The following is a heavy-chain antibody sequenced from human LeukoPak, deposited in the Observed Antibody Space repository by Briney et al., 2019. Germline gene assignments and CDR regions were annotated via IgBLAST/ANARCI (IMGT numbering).Heavy chain of an antibody. D-gene: IGHD3-22*01. V-gene: IGHV4-61*01. Sequence: SETLSLTCTVSGGSVSSGSYYWCWIRQPPGKGLEWIGYIYHSGSTNYNPSLKSRVTISLDTSKNQFSLKLNSVTAADTAVYYCARRTRGHYDSSGYYNWFDPWGQGTLVTVSS. CDR2: IYHSGST. CDR3: ARRTRGHYDSSGYYNWFDP. CDR1: GGSVSSGSYY. J-gene: IGHJ5*02.